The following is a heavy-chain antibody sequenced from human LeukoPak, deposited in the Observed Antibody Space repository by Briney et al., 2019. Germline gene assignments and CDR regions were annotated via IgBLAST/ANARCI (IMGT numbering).Heavy chain of an antibody. CDR2: IIPIFGTA. V-gene: IGHV1-69*05. CDR1: GGTFSSYA. Sequence: SVKVPCKASGGTFSSYAISWVRQAPGQGLEWMGGIIPIFGTANYAQKFQGRVTITTDESTSTAYMELSSLRSEDTAVYYCAKIEQQLVPGLGWFDPWGQGTLVTVSS. J-gene: IGHJ5*02. CDR3: AKIEQQLVPGLGWFDP. D-gene: IGHD6-13*01.